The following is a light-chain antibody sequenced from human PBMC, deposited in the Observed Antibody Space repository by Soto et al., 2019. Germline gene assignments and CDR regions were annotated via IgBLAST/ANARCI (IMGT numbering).Light chain of an antibody. J-gene: IGLJ3*02. Sequence: QSVLTQPLSVSASPGQRVTISCSGGSSNIGSNTVAWYQHLPGTAPPRLIFTAGQRPSGVPGRFSGSKSGTSASLAISGLQSEDEGDYYCSSYAGTNTLVFGGGTKVTVL. CDR3: SSYAGTNTLV. V-gene: IGLV1-44*01. CDR2: TAG. CDR1: SSNIGSNT.